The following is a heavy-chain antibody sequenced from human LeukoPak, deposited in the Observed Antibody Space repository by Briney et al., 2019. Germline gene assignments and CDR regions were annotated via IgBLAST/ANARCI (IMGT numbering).Heavy chain of an antibody. CDR3: ARDAGVVNAFEI. D-gene: IGHD3-22*01. J-gene: IGHJ3*02. CDR1: GGSISGYF. CDR2: TDYSGST. V-gene: IGHV4-59*01. Sequence: SETLSLTCTVSGGSISGYFWTWIRQPPGKGLEWIGFTDYSGSTNYSPSLKSRVTISVDMSKNQISLKLSSVTAADTAVYYCARDAGVVNAFEIWGQGTMVIVSS.